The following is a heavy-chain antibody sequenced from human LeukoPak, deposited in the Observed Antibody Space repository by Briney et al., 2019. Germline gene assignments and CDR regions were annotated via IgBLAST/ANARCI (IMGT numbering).Heavy chain of an antibody. J-gene: IGHJ3*02. D-gene: IGHD2-2*01. V-gene: IGHV3-64*01. CDR1: GFTFSSYA. Sequence: TGGSLRLSCAASGFTFSSYAMHWVRQAPGKGLEYVSAISSNGGSTYYANSVTGRFTISRDNSKNTLYLQMGSLRAEDMAVYYCARSRAIVVVPAAMIDKAFDIWGQGTMVTVSS. CDR3: ARSRAIVVVPAAMIDKAFDI. CDR2: ISSNGGST.